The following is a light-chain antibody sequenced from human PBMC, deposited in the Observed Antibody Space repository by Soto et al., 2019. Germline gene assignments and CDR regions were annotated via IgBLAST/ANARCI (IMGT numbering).Light chain of an antibody. CDR3: QQYGSSPTWT. CDR1: QSVSSSY. CDR2: GAS. J-gene: IGKJ1*01. V-gene: IGKV3-20*01. Sequence: SVLTQSPNTLSLSPGERATLSCRARQSVSSSYLAWYQQKPGQAPRLLIYGASTRATGIPDRFSGSGSGTDFTLTISRLEPEDSAVYYCQQYGSSPTWTFGQGTNVDIK.